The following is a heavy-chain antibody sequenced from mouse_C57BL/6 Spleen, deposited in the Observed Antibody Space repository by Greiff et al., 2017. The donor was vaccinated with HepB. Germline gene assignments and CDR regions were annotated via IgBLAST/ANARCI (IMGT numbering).Heavy chain of an antibody. J-gene: IGHJ2*01. V-gene: IGHV1-50*01. CDR1: GYTFTSYW. CDR2: IDPSDSYT. Sequence: QVQLQQPGAELVKPGASVKLSCKASGYTFTSYWMQWVKQRPGQGLEWIGEIDPSDSYTNYNQKFKGKATLTVDTSSSTAYMQLSSLTSEDSAVYYCARGMGRGYFDYWGQGTTLTVS. D-gene: IGHD4-1*01. CDR3: ARGMGRGYFDY.